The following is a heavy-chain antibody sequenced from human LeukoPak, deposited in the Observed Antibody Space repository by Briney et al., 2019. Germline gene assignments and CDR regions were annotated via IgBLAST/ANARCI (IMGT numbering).Heavy chain of an antibody. D-gene: IGHD6-13*01. CDR2: IYYSGST. CDR1: GGSISSHY. V-gene: IGHV4-59*08. CDR3: ARHSSSWYVGSVDY. Sequence: SETLSLTCTVSGGSISSHYWSWIRQPPGKGLEWIGYIYYSGSTNYNPSLKSRVTISVDTSKNQFSLKLSSVTAADTAVYYCARHSSSWYVGSVDYWGQGTLVTVSS. J-gene: IGHJ4*02.